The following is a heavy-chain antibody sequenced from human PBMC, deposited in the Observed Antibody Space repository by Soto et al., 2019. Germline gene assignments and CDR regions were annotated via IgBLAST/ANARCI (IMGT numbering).Heavy chain of an antibody. CDR2: ISYDGSNK. CDR1: GFTFSSFG. J-gene: IGHJ6*02. CDR3: ASTSRQIPLTGYFIDDYYYGMDV. D-gene: IGHD3-9*01. Sequence: QVQLVESGGGVVQPGRSLRLSCTVSGFTFSSFGMHWVRQAPGKGLEWVAVISYDGSNKYYADSVKGRFTISRDNSKNTLYLQMNSLRAEDTAVYYCASTSRQIPLTGYFIDDYYYGMDVWGQGTTVTVSS. V-gene: IGHV3-30*03.